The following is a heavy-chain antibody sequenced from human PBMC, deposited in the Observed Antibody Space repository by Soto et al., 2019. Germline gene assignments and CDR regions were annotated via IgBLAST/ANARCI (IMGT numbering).Heavy chain of an antibody. CDR1: GYTFTTYG. CDR3: AREVGHMDV. CDR2: VSPYNGDT. Sequence: ASVKVSCKASGYTFTTYGINWVRQAPGQGLEWMGWVSPYNGDTTYAQKLQGRVTMTTDTSTTTAYLELRSLRSDDKAVYYCAREVGHMDVWGQGTTVTVSS. J-gene: IGHJ6*02. V-gene: IGHV1-18*04. D-gene: IGHD2-2*01.